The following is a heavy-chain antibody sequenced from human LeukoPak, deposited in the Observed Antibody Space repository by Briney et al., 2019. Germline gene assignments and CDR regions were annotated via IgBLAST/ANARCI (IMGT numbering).Heavy chain of an antibody. D-gene: IGHD6-13*01. Sequence: SETLSLTCTVSGGSVSSGSYYWSWTRQPPRKGLEWIGYIYYSGSTNYNPSLKSRVTISVDTSKNQFSLKLSSVTAADTAVYYCATGYVSAPEYYFDYWGQGTLVTVSS. CDR3: ATGYVSAPEYYFDY. J-gene: IGHJ4*02. V-gene: IGHV4-61*01. CDR1: GGSVSSGSYY. CDR2: IYYSGST.